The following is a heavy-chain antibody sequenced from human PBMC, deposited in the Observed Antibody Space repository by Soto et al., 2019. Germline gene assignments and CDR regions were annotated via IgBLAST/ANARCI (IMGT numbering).Heavy chain of an antibody. CDR3: VRRVASGHRSWFDP. CDR2: MNPNTGNI. D-gene: IGHD2-21*01. Sequence: QVELVQSGAEVKKPGASVRVSCQASEDTFTHYDLNWVRQATGQGLEWMGWMNPNTGNIDYAHKFQGRVTMTRDTSTRTVYRELSSLRSDDTAVYYCVRRVASGHRSWFDPWGQGTLGTVSS. CDR1: EDTFTHYD. J-gene: IGHJ5*02. V-gene: IGHV1-8*01.